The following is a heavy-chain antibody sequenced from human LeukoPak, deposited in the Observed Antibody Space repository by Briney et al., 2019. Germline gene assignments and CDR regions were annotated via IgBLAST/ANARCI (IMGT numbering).Heavy chain of an antibody. V-gene: IGHV3-48*04. J-gene: IGHJ4*02. CDR3: ARMPLEIVTNFLDS. CDR1: GFTFNSYS. Sequence: GGSLRLSCAASGFTFNSYSTNWVRQAPGKGLEWVSYISSNSRTIHYADSVKGRFTISRDNAKSSPYLQMNTLRAEDTAVYYCARMPLEIVTNFLDSWGQGTLVTVSS. CDR2: ISSNSRTI. D-gene: IGHD4-11*01.